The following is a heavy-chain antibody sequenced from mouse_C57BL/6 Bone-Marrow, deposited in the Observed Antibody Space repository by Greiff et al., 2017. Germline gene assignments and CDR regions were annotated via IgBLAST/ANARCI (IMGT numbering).Heavy chain of an antibody. CDR1: GFTFSDYG. CDR3: GRITTVEDYYAMDY. CDR2: ISSSSSTI. D-gene: IGHD1-1*01. J-gene: IGHJ4*01. Sequence: EVQLVESGGGLVKPGGSLKLSCAASGFTFSDYGMHWVRQAPEKGLEWVAYISSSSSTIYYADTVKGRFTISRDNANNTPFLHMPSLRSEDAAMYYCGRITTVEDYYAMDYWGQGTSGTVSS. V-gene: IGHV5-17*01.